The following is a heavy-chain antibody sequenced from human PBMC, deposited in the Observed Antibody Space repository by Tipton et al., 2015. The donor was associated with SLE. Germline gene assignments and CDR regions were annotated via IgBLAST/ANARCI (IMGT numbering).Heavy chain of an antibody. V-gene: IGHV4-59*12. J-gene: IGHJ6*02. CDR1: GGSISSYY. D-gene: IGHD1-1*01. Sequence: TLSLTCTVSGGSISSYYWSWIRQPPGKGLEWIGYIYYIGSTNYNPSLKSRVTMPVDRSRNEFSLSLTSVTAADTAVYYCARDLTGTVGTAIYGVDVWGQGTTVTVSS. CDR3: ARDLTGTVGTAIYGVDV. CDR2: IYYIGST.